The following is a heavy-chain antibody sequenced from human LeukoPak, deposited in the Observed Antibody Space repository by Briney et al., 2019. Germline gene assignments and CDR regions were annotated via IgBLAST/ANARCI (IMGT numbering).Heavy chain of an antibody. CDR1: GDSVSSNSAA. CDR2: TYYRSKWYN. Sequence: SQTLSLTCAISGDSVSSNSAAWNWIRQSPSRGLEWLGRTYYRSKWYNDYAVSVKSRITINPDTSKNQFSLQLNSVTPEDTAVYYCARGEIFGVVILNWFDPWGQGTLVTVSS. J-gene: IGHJ5*02. D-gene: IGHD3-3*01. CDR3: ARGEIFGVVILNWFDP. V-gene: IGHV6-1*01.